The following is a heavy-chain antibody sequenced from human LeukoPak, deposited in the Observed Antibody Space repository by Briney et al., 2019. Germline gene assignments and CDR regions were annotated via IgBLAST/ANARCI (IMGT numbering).Heavy chain of an antibody. D-gene: IGHD5-18*01. CDR2: ISSSSSTI. CDR3: PRVLSAMVTCDY. V-gene: IGHV3-48*01. J-gene: IGHJ4*02. CDR1: GFSFSNYN. Sequence: GGSLRLSCAASGFSFSNYNMNWVRQPPGKGLEWVSYISSSSSTIYYADSVKGRFTISRDNGKNSLYLQMNSLRADDTAVYYCPRVLSAMVTCDYWGQGTLVTVSS.